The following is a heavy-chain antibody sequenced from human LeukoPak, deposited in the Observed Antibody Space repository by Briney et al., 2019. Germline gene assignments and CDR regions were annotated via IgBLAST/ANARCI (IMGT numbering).Heavy chain of an antibody. CDR2: ISYDGSNK. CDR3: AKEDSGSYDALDY. V-gene: IGHV3-30*18. CDR1: GFTFSSYG. Sequence: PGGSLRLSCAASGFTFSSYGMHWVRQAPGKGLEWVAVISYDGSNKYYTDSVKGRFTISRDNSKNTLYLQMNSLRAEDTAAYYCAKEDSGSYDALDYWGQGTLVTVSS. J-gene: IGHJ4*02. D-gene: IGHD1-26*01.